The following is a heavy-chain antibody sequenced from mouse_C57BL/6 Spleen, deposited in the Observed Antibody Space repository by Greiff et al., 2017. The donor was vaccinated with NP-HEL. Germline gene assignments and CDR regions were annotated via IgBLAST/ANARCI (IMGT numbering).Heavy chain of an antibody. V-gene: IGHV1-5*01. D-gene: IGHD2-4*01. CDR1: GYTFTSYW. CDR2: IYPGNSDT. Sequence: VQLQQSGTVLARPGASVKMSCKTSGYTFTSYWMHWVKQRPGQGLEWIGAIYPGNSDTSYNQKFKGKAKLTAVTSASTAYMELSSLTNEDSAVYYCTRSHYDYDAYAMDYWGQGTSVTVSS. J-gene: IGHJ4*01. CDR3: TRSHYDYDAYAMDY.